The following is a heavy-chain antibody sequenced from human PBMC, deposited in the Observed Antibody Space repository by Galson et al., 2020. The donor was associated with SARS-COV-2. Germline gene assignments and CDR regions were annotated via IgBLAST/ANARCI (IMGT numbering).Heavy chain of an antibody. CDR1: GGSISSGGYY. V-gene: IGHV4-31*03. CDR3: ARVILHGTWYLDY. J-gene: IGHJ4*02. D-gene: IGHD6-13*01. CDR2: INYSGTT. Sequence: SETLSLTCTVSGGSISSGGYYWSWLRQHPGKGLEWLGHINYSGTTYYHPTLKSRVTISVDTSKNQFSLKPRSVTAADTAVYYCARVILHGTWYLDYWGQGTLVTVSS.